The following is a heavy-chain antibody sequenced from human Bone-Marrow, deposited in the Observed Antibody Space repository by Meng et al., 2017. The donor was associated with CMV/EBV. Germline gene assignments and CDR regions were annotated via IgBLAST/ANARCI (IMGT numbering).Heavy chain of an antibody. J-gene: IGHJ4*02. CDR3: ARGGVVVNGAPFDY. V-gene: IGHV4-34*01. CDR2: INHSGST. D-gene: IGHD3-22*01. Sequence: QVQPQQWGVGRLKPSETLSLTCAGYGGSFSGYYWSWIRQPPGKGLEWIGEINHSGSTNYNPSLKSRVTISVDTSKNQFSLKLSSVTAADTAVYYCARGGVVVNGAPFDYWGQGTLVTVSS. CDR1: GGSFSGYY.